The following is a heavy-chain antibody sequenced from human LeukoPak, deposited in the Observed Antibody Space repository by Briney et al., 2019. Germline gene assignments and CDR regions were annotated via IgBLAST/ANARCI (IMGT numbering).Heavy chain of an antibody. J-gene: IGHJ4*02. CDR2: INPNSGDT. D-gene: IGHD6-13*01. Sequence: ASVKVSCKASGYTFTRHYFHWVRQDPGQGLEWMGWINPNSGDTNFAQKFQGRVTMTRATSISTVYMELTSLRSDDTALYYCMRGGGNSWFDYWGQGTLVSVSS. V-gene: IGHV1-2*02. CDR1: GYTFTRHY. CDR3: MRGGGNSWFDY.